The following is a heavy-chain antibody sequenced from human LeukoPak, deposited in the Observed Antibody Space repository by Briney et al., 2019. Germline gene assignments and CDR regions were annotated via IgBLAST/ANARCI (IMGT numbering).Heavy chain of an antibody. CDR1: GFTFSSYS. CDR2: ISSSSSYI. D-gene: IGHD2-15*01. J-gene: IGHJ6*03. CDR3: ARDRAGSFYYYYMDV. V-gene: IGHV3-21*01. Sequence: GGSLRLSCAAPGFTFSSYSMNWVRQAPGKGLEWVSSISSSSSYIYYADSVKGRFTISRDNAKNSLYLQMNSLRAEDTAVYYCARDRAGSFYYYYMDVWGKGTAVTISS.